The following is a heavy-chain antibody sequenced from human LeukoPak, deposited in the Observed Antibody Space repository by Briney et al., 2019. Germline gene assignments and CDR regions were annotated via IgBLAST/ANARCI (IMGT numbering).Heavy chain of an antibody. J-gene: IGHJ3*02. V-gene: IGHV3-21*04. CDR1: GFTFSSYS. Sequence: GGSLRLSCAASGFTFSSYSMNWVRQAPGKGLEWVSSISSSSSYIYYANSVKGRFTISRDNAKNSLYLQMNSLRAEDTAVYYCARDDGSSWYDAFDIWGQGTMVTVSS. CDR2: ISSSSSYI. CDR3: ARDDGSSWYDAFDI. D-gene: IGHD6-13*01.